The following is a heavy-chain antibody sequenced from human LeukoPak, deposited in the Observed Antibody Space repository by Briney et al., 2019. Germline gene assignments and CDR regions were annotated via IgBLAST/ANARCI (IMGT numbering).Heavy chain of an antibody. J-gene: IGHJ4*02. D-gene: IGHD6-13*01. Sequence: SETLSLTCTVSGASISTSYWNWIRQPPGKGLEWIGYISRSGSTNYNPSLKSRVTISVDTSKNQFSLKLSSVTAADTAVYYCARVYSSSWYSVGFDYWGQGTLVTVSS. V-gene: IGHV4-59*01. CDR1: GASISTSY. CDR3: ARVYSSSWYSVGFDY. CDR2: ISRSGST.